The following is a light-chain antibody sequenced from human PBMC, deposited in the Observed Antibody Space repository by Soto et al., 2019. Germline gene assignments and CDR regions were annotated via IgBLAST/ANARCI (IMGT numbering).Light chain of an antibody. CDR1: QSVSSNY. CDR3: QQYGSSPWT. V-gene: IGKV3-20*01. CDR2: GAS. J-gene: IGKJ1*01. Sequence: EIVLTQSPGTLSLSPGERATLSCRASQSVSSNYLAWYQQEPGQAPRLLIYGASSRATGIPDRFSGSGSGTDFTLTISRLEPEEFAVYYCQQYGSSPWTFGQGTKVDIK.